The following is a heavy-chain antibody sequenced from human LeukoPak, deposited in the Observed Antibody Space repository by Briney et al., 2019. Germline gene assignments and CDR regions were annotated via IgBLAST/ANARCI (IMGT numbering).Heavy chain of an antibody. J-gene: IGHJ4*02. D-gene: IGHD5-18*01. V-gene: IGHV3-33*01. CDR2: IWYDGSNK. CDR3: ARGAYLLLRGYGYGHFDY. CDR1: GFTFSSYG. Sequence: PGGSLRLSCAASGFTFSSYGMHWVRQAPGKGLEWVAVIWYDGSNKYYADSVKGRFTISRDNSKNTLYLQMNSLRAEDTAVYYCARGAYLLLRGYGYGHFDYWGQGTLVTVSS.